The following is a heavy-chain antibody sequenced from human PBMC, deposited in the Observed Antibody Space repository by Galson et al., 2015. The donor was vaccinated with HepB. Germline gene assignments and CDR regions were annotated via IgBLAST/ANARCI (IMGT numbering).Heavy chain of an antibody. J-gene: IGHJ4*02. Sequence: QSGAEVKKPGESLRISCKGSGYSFTSYWISWVRQMPGKGLEWMGRIDPSDSYTNYSPSFQGHVTISADKSISTAYLQWSSLKASDTAMYYCARFASIGDYSSGYSLLFDYWGQGTLVTVSS. D-gene: IGHD3-22*01. CDR3: ARFASIGDYSSGYSLLFDY. CDR2: IDPSDSYT. CDR1: GYSFTSYW. V-gene: IGHV5-10-1*01.